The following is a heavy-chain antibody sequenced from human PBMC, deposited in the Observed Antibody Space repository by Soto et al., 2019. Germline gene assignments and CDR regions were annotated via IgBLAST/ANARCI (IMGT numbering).Heavy chain of an antibody. V-gene: IGHV4-59*01. Sequence: SETLSLTCTVSGGSISSYYWSWIRQPPGKGLEWIGYIYYSGSTNYNPSLKSRVTISVDTSKNQFSLKLSSVTAADTAVYYCARDLKKWCSGGSCYSDNWFDPWGQGTLVTVSS. D-gene: IGHD2-15*01. CDR3: ARDLKKWCSGGSCYSDNWFDP. J-gene: IGHJ5*02. CDR2: IYYSGST. CDR1: GGSISSYY.